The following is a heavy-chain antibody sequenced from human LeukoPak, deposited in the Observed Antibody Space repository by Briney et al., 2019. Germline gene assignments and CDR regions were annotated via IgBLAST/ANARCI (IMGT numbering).Heavy chain of an antibody. V-gene: IGHV4-59*08. CDR3: ARQGYSAYEILDY. CDR1: GGSFSSYY. J-gene: IGHJ4*02. CDR2: IYYSGGT. Sequence: SETLSLTCTVSGGSFSSYYWSWIRQPPGKGPEWIGYIYYSGGTNYNPSLKSRVTISVDTSKNKFSLKLSSVTAADTAVYYCARQGYSAYEILDYWGQGTLVTVSS. D-gene: IGHD5-12*01.